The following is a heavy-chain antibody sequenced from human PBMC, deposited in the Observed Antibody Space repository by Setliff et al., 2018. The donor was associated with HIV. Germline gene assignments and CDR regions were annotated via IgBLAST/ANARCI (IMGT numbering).Heavy chain of an antibody. D-gene: IGHD4-4*01. J-gene: IGHJ5*02. V-gene: IGHV4-31*03. CDR3: ARDLTSNSNCFEP. Sequence: PSETLSLTCSVSGGSITTDGYYWSCIRHCPGKGLEWIGYVYYTGKTYYNPSLESRISMSVDTSKNQFSLKLTSVTAADTAIYYCARDLTSNSNCFEPWGQGTQVTVSS. CDR1: GGSITTDGYY. CDR2: VYYTGKT.